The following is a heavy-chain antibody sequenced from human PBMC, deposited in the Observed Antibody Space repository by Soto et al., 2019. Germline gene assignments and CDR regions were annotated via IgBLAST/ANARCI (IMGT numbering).Heavy chain of an antibody. CDR3: ARGSITMVRGVLPN. D-gene: IGHD3-10*01. Sequence: QVQLQQWGAGLLKPSETLSLTCAVYGGSFSGYYWSWIRQPPGKGLEWIGEINHSGSTNYNPSLKSRVTISVDTSKNQFSLKLSSVTAADTAVYYLARGSITMVRGVLPNWGQGTLVTVSS. V-gene: IGHV4-34*01. CDR2: INHSGST. J-gene: IGHJ4*02. CDR1: GGSFSGYY.